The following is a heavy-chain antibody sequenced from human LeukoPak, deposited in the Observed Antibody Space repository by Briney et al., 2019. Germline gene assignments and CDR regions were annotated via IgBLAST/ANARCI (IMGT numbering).Heavy chain of an antibody. CDR3: ARDLGYSYGSDAFDI. CDR2: IYYSGST. CDR1: GGSISSYY. J-gene: IGHJ3*02. V-gene: IGHV4-59*01. Sequence: SETLSLTCTVSGGSISSYYWSWIRQPPGKGLEWIGYIYYSGSTNYNPSLKSRITISVDTSKNQFSLKLSSVTAADTAVYYCARDLGYSYGSDAFDIWGQGTMVTVSS. D-gene: IGHD5-18*01.